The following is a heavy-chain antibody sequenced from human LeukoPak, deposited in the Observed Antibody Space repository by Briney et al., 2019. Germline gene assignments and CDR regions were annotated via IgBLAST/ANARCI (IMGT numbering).Heavy chain of an antibody. CDR1: GYTFTDYY. D-gene: IGHD6-19*01. CDR3: ARELFYSSGTKSNRVDY. V-gene: IGHV1-2*02. J-gene: IGHJ4*02. Sequence: ASVKVSCKASGYTFTDYYIHWVRQAPGQGLEWMAWITPNSAGTNSSRKFQGRVTMTRDTSISTTYMELSRLRSDDTAVYYCARELFYSSGTKSNRVDYWGQGTLVTVSS. CDR2: ITPNSAGT.